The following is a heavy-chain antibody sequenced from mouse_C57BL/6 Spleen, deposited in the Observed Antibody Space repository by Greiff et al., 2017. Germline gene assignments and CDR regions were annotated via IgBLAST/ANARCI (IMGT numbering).Heavy chain of an antibody. CDR2: IDPSDSYT. J-gene: IGHJ3*01. Sequence: QVQLQQPGAELVMPGASVKLSCKASGYTFTSYWMHWVKQRPGQGLEWIGEIDPSDSYTNYNQKFKGKSTLTVDKSSSTAYMQLSSLTSDDSAVYYCARGAYYSNYPWFAYWGQGTLVTVSA. D-gene: IGHD2-5*01. CDR1: GYTFTSYW. V-gene: IGHV1-69*01. CDR3: ARGAYYSNYPWFAY.